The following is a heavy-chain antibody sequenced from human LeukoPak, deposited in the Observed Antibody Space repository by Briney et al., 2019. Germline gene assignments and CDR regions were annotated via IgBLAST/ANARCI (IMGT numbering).Heavy chain of an antibody. CDR3: ARDAEPYDSSGYYYGGYYGMHV. CDR1: GFTVSSNY. V-gene: IGHV3-53*04. Sequence: AGGSLRLSCAASGFTVSSNYMSWVRRAPGKGLEWVSVIYSGGSTYYADSVKGRFTISRHNSKNTLYLQMNSLRAEDTAVYYCARDAEPYDSSGYYYGGYYGMHVWGQGTTVTVSS. D-gene: IGHD3-22*01. CDR2: IYSGGST. J-gene: IGHJ6*02.